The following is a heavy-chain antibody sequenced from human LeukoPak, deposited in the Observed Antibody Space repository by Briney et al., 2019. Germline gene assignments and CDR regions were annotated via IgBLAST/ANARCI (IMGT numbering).Heavy chain of an antibody. CDR2: IYYSGST. D-gene: IGHD3-9*01. V-gene: IGHV4-59*01. Sequence: PSETLSLTCTVSGGSISSDYWSWIRQPPGKGLEWIGYIYYSGSTNYNPSLKSRVTISVDTSKNQFSLKLSSVTAADTAVYYCARGSIKHFDYWGQGTLVTVSS. CDR1: GGSISSDY. J-gene: IGHJ4*02. CDR3: ARGSIKHFDY.